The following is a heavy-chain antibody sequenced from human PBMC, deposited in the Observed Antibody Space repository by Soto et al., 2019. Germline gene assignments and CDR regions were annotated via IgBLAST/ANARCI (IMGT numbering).Heavy chain of an antibody. J-gene: IGHJ4*02. CDR3: VRGHSVVTPSLDY. CDR2: INHRGST. Sequence: SETLSLTCAVYGGSFSDFYWTWIRQPPGKGLEWIGQINHRGSTNYNPSLKSRVTISGDTSKNQFSLKLSSVTAADTAVYYCVRGHSVVTPSLDYWGQGTLVTVSS. V-gene: IGHV4-34*01. D-gene: IGHD2-21*02. CDR1: GGSFSDFY.